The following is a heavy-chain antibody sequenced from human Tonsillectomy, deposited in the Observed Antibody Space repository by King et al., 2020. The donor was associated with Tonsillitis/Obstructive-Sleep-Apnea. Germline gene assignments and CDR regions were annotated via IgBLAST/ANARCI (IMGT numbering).Heavy chain of an antibody. CDR3: TSYGRSAYMDV. CDR2: IKSKTDGGTT. CDR1: GFTFSNAW. Sequence: VQLVESGGGLVKPGGSLRLSCAASGFTFSNAWMSWVRQAPGKGLEWVGRIKSKTDGGTTDYAAPVKGRFTISRDDSKNTLSLQMNSLKTEDTAVYYCTSYGRSAYMDVWGKGTTVTVSS. D-gene: IGHD4-17*01. J-gene: IGHJ6*03. V-gene: IGHV3-15*01.